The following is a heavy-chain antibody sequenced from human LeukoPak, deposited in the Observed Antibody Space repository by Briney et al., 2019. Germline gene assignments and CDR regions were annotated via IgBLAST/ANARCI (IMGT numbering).Heavy chain of an antibody. D-gene: IGHD5-24*01. V-gene: IGHV3-21*01. Sequence: GGSLRLFCAASGFTFSSYSMNWVRQAPGTGLEWVSSISSSSSYIYYADSVKGRFTISRDNARNSLYLQMNSLRAEDTAVYYCARDLMMATINVDFDYWGQGTLVTVSS. CDR2: ISSSSSYI. CDR3: ARDLMMATINVDFDY. J-gene: IGHJ4*02. CDR1: GFTFSSYS.